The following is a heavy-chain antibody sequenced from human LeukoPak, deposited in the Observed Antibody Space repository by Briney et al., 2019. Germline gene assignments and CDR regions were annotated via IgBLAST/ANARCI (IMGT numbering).Heavy chain of an antibody. Sequence: SETLSLTCTVSGGSVGSGTYYWSWIRQSPGKGLEWIGNVYYSGSAYYNPSLKSRVTMSVDTSKNQFSLKLNSLTAADTAVYYCARRRNYLSHFDYWGQGTLVTVSS. CDR2: VYYSGSA. V-gene: IGHV4-39*07. CDR1: GGSVGSGTYY. D-gene: IGHD1-7*01. CDR3: ARRRNYLSHFDY. J-gene: IGHJ4*02.